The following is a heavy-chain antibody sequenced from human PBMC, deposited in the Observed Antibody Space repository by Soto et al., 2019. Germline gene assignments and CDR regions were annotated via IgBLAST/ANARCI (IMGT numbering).Heavy chain of an antibody. CDR3: ARQAPNDYGDYAAFDYYYYGMDV. CDR1: GYSFTSYW. V-gene: IGHV5-51*01. J-gene: IGHJ6*04. D-gene: IGHD4-17*01. Sequence: GESLKISCKGSGYSFTSYWIGWVRQMPGKGLEWMGIIYPGDSDTRYSPSFQGQVTISADKSISTAYLQWSSLKASDTAMYYCARQAPNDYGDYAAFDYYYYGMDVWGKGTTVTVSS. CDR2: IYPGDSDT.